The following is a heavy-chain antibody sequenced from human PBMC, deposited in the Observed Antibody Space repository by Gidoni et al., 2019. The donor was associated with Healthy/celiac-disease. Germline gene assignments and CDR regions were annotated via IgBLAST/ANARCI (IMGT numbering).Heavy chain of an antibody. V-gene: IGHV4-34*01. CDR3: ARSRRYSSSWYAKLDFDY. J-gene: IGHJ4*02. D-gene: IGHD6-13*01. CDR1: GGSFSGYY. CDR2: IHHTGST. Sequence: QVQLQQWCAGLSKPSSPLSLTCAVYGGSFSGYYWSWIRQPPGKGLDWIGEIHHTGSTNYNPSRKSRVTISVDTSKNQFSLKLSSVTAADTAVYYCARSRRYSSSWYAKLDFDYWGQGTLVTVSS.